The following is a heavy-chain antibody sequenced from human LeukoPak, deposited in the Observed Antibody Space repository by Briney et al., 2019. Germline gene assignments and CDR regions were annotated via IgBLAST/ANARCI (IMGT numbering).Heavy chain of an antibody. Sequence: GTSLRLSCAASGFPFSVFGMHWVRRAPGKGLEWVAVIWADGSERYYADSVKGRFTFSRDNSKKMLYLQMNSLRAEDTAVYYCVRDLGVGNYGDYWGQGTLVTVSS. J-gene: IGHJ4*02. CDR2: IWADGSER. CDR3: VRDLGVGNYGDY. CDR1: GFPFSVFG. D-gene: IGHD3-10*01. V-gene: IGHV3-33*01.